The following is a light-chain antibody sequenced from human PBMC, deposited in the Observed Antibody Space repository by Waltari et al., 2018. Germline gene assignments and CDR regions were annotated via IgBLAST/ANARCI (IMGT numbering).Light chain of an antibody. Sequence: QSALTQPASVSGSPGQSITISCTGTSLDVGTYGYVSWYQQDPGKAPKLVIYDVNNRPSGISNRFSGSKSGDTASLTISGLQTEDEGYYYCSSYTSTTTYVVFGGGTKLTVL. CDR2: DVN. J-gene: IGLJ2*01. CDR3: SSYTSTTTYVV. V-gene: IGLV2-14*01. CDR1: SLDVGTYGY.